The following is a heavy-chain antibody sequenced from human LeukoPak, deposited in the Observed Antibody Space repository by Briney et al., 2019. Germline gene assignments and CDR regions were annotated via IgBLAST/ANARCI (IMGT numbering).Heavy chain of an antibody. CDR1: AYTFSNYG. D-gene: IGHD3-10*01. CDR2: ISAYNGNT. CDR3: ARDLDGSGSYYTDY. V-gene: IGHV1-18*01. Sequence: ASVKASCKASAYTFSNYGFNWVRQAPGQGLEWMGWISAYNGNTKYAQKLQGRFTMSTDTSTSTAYMELRSLTSDDTAVYHCARDLDGSGSYYTDYWGQGTLVTVSS. J-gene: IGHJ4*02.